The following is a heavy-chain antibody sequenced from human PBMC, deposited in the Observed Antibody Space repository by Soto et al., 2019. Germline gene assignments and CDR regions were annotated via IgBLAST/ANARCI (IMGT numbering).Heavy chain of an antibody. V-gene: IGHV4-4*02. D-gene: IGHD2-21*02. CDR2: IYHSGTT. CDR1: GGSISSDDW. J-gene: IGHJ5*02. CDR3: ARSDCYGVCRGKWLDP. Sequence: QVQLQESGPGLVKPSGTLSLTCAVSGGSISSDDWWTWVRQTPGKGLEWIGEIYHSGTTNYNQSLMSRVTTAVAKAKSQFSLRLDSVTAADTAVYYCARSDCYGVCRGKWLDPWGQGILVTVSS.